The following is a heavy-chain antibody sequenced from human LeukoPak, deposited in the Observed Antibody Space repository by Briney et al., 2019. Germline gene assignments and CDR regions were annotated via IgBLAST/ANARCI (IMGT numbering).Heavy chain of an antibody. D-gene: IGHD4-17*01. Sequence: PGGSLRLSCVASGFTVSSNYMSWVRQAPGKGLEWVSAISGSGGSTYYADSVKGRFTISRDNSKNTLYLQMNSLRAEDTAVYYCAKEGPTPPAAFDIWGQGTMVTVSS. CDR1: GFTVSSNY. CDR3: AKEGPTPPAAFDI. CDR2: ISGSGGST. J-gene: IGHJ3*02. V-gene: IGHV3-23*01.